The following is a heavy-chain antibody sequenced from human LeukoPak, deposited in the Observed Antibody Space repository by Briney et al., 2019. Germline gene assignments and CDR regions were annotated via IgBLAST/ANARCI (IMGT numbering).Heavy chain of an antibody. V-gene: IGHV1-18*01. CDR2: ISAYNGNT. D-gene: IGHD3-10*01. J-gene: IGHJ6*02. CDR3: ARRSETMVRGVLYYYYYYGMDV. Sequence: ASVKVSCKASGYTFTSYGISWVRQAPGQGLEWMGWISAYNGNTNYAQKLQGRVTITADGSTSTAYMELSSLRSENTAVYYCARRSETMVRGVLYYYYYYGMDVWGQGTTVTVSS. CDR1: GYTFTSYG.